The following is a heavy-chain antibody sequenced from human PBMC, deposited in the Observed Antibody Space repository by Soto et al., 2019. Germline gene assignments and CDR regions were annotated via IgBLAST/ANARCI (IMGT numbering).Heavy chain of an antibody. CDR1: GYSFDDYA. CDR2: ISWNSNRV. CDR3: VKEFNTLLWFGDFFDMDV. D-gene: IGHD3-10*01. V-gene: IGHV3-9*01. J-gene: IGHJ6*03. Sequence: EAQLVESGGGVAQPGRSLRLSCEGSGYSFDDYAMHWVRQAPGKGLEWVSGISWNSNRVANADSVKGRFSISRDNVLNALYLEMNSLRPEDTALYYCVKEFNTLLWFGDFFDMDVWGKGATVTVS.